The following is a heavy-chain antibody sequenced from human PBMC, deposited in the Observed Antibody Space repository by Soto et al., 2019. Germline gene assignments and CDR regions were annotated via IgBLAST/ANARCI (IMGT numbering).Heavy chain of an antibody. CDR1: GGSISNGDYY. J-gene: IGHJ4*02. V-gene: IGHV4-30-4*01. Sequence: SETLSLTCTVSGGSISNGDYYWSWIRQPPGKGLEWIGYIYYSGSTYYNPSLKSRVTISVDTSKNQFSLKLSSVTAADTAVYYCARGLGDSSGYYPDALDYWGQGTLVTVSS. CDR3: ARGLGDSSGYYPDALDY. CDR2: IYYSGST. D-gene: IGHD3-22*01.